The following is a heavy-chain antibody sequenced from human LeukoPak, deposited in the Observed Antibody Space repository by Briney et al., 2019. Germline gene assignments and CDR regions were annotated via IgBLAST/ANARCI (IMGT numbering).Heavy chain of an antibody. CDR2: IYSGGST. CDR1: GFTVSSNY. Sequence: GGSLRLSCAASGFTVSSNYMSWVRQAPGKGLEWVSVIYSGGSTYYADSVKGRFTISRDNSKNTLYLQMNSLRAEDTAVYYCARGGVVVITSYYFDYWGQGTLVTVSS. D-gene: IGHD3-22*01. V-gene: IGHV3-66*01. J-gene: IGHJ4*02. CDR3: ARGGVVVITSYYFDY.